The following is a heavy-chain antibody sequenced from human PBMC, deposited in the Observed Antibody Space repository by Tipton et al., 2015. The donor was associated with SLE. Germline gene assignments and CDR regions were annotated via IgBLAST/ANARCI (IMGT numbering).Heavy chain of an antibody. Sequence: GSLRLSCAASGFTFSTYWMSWVRQAPGKGLEWVANIKQDGSEKYYLDSVKGRFTISRDNSKNTLYLQMNSLRAEGTAVYYCAPVLTGYYGMDVWGQGTTVTVSS. J-gene: IGHJ6*02. CDR2: IKQDGSEK. CDR1: GFTFSTYW. V-gene: IGHV3-7*01. CDR3: APVLTGYYGMDV. D-gene: IGHD4/OR15-4a*01.